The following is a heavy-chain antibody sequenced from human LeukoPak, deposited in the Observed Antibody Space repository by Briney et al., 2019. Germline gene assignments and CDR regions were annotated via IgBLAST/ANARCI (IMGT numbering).Heavy chain of an antibody. CDR2: IIPIFGTA. CDR1: GGTFSSYA. CDR3: ARGVAYSSSSTFMDY. V-gene: IGHV1-69*13. D-gene: IGHD6-6*01. J-gene: IGHJ4*02. Sequence: SVKVSCKASGGTFSSYAISWVRQAPGQGLEWMGGIIPIFGTANYAQKFQGRVTITADESTSTACMELSSLRSEDTAVYYCARGVAYSSSSTFMDYWGQGTLVTVSS.